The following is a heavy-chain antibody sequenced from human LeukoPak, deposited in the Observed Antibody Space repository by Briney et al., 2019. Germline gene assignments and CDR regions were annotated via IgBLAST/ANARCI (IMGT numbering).Heavy chain of an antibody. Sequence: LSGGSLRLSCAASGFTFSSYAMHWVRQAPGKGLEWVAVISYDGSNKYYADSVKGRFTISRDNSKNTLYLQMNSLRAEDTAVYYCARDRGTRDGYNALFDYWGQGTLVTVSA. CDR2: ISYDGSNK. J-gene: IGHJ4*02. D-gene: IGHD5-24*01. CDR3: ARDRGTRDGYNALFDY. CDR1: GFTFSSYA. V-gene: IGHV3-30*04.